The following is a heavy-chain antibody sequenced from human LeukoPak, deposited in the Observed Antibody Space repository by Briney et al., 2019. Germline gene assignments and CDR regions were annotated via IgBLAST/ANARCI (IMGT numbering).Heavy chain of an antibody. CDR3: ARGRVRRSAHDAFDI. J-gene: IGHJ3*02. Sequence: ASVKVSCKASGYTLTSYYMHWVRQAPGQGLEWMGIINPSGGSTSYAQKFQGRVTMTRDTSTSTVYMELSSLRSEDTAVYYCARGRVRRSAHDAFDIWGQGTMVTVSS. V-gene: IGHV1-46*01. CDR1: GYTLTSYY. CDR2: INPSGGST. D-gene: IGHD3-10*01.